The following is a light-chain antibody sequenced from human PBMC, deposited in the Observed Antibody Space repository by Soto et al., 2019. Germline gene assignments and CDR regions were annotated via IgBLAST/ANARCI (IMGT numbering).Light chain of an antibody. J-gene: IGLJ2*01. CDR1: ASNLGANY. Sequence: QSVLTQPPSVSAAPGQKVTISCSGSASNLGANYVSWYQLLPGTAPKLLIYDNEKRPSGIPDRFSGSKSGTSATLGITGLQTGDEADYYCGTWDNSLSAGVFGGGTQLTVL. CDR3: GTWDNSLSAGV. V-gene: IGLV1-51*01. CDR2: DNE.